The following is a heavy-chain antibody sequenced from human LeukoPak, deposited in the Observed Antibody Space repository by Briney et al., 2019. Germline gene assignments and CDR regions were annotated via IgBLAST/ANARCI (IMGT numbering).Heavy chain of an antibody. D-gene: IGHD2-21*02. CDR2: IWYDGSNK. V-gene: IGHV3-33*01. Sequence: PGRSLRLSCAASGFTFSSHGMNWGRQAPGKGLEWVAVIWYDGSNKYYADSVKGRFTISRDNSKNTLYLQMNSLRDEDTAMYYCARWGDGKRFDYWGQGTLVTVSS. CDR3: ARWGDGKRFDY. CDR1: GFTFSSHG. J-gene: IGHJ4*02.